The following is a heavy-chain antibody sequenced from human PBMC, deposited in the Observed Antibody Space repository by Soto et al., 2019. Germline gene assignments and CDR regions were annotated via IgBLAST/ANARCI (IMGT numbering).Heavy chain of an antibody. D-gene: IGHD1-1*01. CDR2: IYYSGST. CDR1: GGSISSYY. V-gene: IGHV4-59*01. J-gene: IGHJ3*02. Sequence: QVQLQESGQGLVKPSETLSLTCTVSGGSISSYYWSWIRQPPGKGLEWIGYIYYSGSTNYNPSLKSRVTISVDTSKNQFSLKLSSVTAADTAVYYCARYNWGAMGAFDIWGQGTMVTVSS. CDR3: ARYNWGAMGAFDI.